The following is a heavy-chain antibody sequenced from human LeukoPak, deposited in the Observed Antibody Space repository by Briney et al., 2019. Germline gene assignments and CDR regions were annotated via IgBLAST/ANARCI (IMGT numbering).Heavy chain of an antibody. CDR1: GYTFTNYG. V-gene: IGHV1-18*01. D-gene: IGHD2-8*01. CDR3: TRTVLDCKNGVSYDY. Sequence: GASVKVSCKTSGYTFTNYGISWVRQAPGQGLEWMGWISPYNGNTIYAQRLQGRVTVTTDTSTSTAYMELRGLRSDDTAVYYCTRTVLDCKNGVSYDYWGQGTLVTVSS. J-gene: IGHJ4*02. CDR2: ISPYNGNT.